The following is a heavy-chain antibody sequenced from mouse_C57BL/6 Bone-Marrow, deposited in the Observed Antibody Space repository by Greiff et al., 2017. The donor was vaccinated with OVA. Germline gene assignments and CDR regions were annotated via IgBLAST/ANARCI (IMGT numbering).Heavy chain of an antibody. CDR2: IYPRSGNT. V-gene: IGHV1-81*01. D-gene: IGHD1-1*01. Sequence: VKLMESGAELARPGASVKLSCKASGYTFTSYGISWVKQRTGQGLEWIGEIYPRSGNTYYNEKFKGKATLTADKSSSTAYMELRSLTSEDSAVYFCARVITTPYYYAMDYWGQGTSVTVSS. CDR3: ARVITTPYYYAMDY. CDR1: GYTFTSYG. J-gene: IGHJ4*01.